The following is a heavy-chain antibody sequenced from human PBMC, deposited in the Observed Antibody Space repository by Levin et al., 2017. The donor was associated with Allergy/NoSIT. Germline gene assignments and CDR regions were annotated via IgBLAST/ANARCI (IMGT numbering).Heavy chain of an antibody. CDR1: GFIFSSYS. CDR2: ISSTPSTI. V-gene: IGHV3-48*01. D-gene: IGHD1-1*01. Sequence: GESLKISCTASGFIFSSYSMNWVRQAPGKGLEWISFISSTPSTIYYAGSVRGRFTISKDNAKNSLYLQMNSLRAEDTAVYYCARGMNGNFYYYMDVWGKGTTVTVSS. CDR3: ARGMNGNFYYYMDV. J-gene: IGHJ6*03.